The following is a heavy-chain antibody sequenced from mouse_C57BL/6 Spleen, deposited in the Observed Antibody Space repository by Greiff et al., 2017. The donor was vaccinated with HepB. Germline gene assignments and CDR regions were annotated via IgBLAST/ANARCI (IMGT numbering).Heavy chain of an antibody. CDR1: GFTFSSYA. CDR3: ARDGDGKGAMDY. D-gene: IGHD2-1*01. CDR2: ISDGGSYT. J-gene: IGHJ4*01. Sequence: EVHLVESGGGLVKPGGSLKLSCAASGFTFSSYAMSWVRQTPEKRLEWVATISDGGSYTYYPDNVKGRFTISRDNAKNNLYLQMSHLKSEDTAMYYCARDGDGKGAMDYWGQGTSVTVSS. V-gene: IGHV5-4*01.